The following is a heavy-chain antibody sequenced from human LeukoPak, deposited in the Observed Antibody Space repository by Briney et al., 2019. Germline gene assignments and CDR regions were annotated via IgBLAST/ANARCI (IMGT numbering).Heavy chain of an antibody. CDR3: ARQISDYYYYYMDV. D-gene: IGHD3-10*01. CDR2: VYYSGRT. Sequence: SETLSLTCTVSGASISSSSYYWAWIRQSPGKGLEWIGSVYYSGRTYQNSSLKSRVTISIDTTKNQFSLKLSSVTAADTAVYYCARQISDYYYYYMDVWGKGTPVTVSS. V-gene: IGHV4-39*01. CDR1: GASISSSSYY. J-gene: IGHJ6*03.